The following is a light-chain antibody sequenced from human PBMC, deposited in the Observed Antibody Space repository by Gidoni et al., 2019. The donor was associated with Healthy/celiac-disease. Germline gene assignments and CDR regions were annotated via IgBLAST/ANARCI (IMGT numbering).Light chain of an antibody. J-gene: IGKJ4*01. CDR3: QQYYSTPPLT. Sequence: DIVMTQSPDSLAVSLGERATINCKSSPSVLYSSNNKNYLAWYQQKPGQPPKLLIYGASTRESGVPERFSGSGSGTDFTLTISSLQAEDVAVYYCQQYYSTPPLTFGGGTKVEIK. CDR2: GAS. CDR1: PSVLYSSNNKNY. V-gene: IGKV4-1*01.